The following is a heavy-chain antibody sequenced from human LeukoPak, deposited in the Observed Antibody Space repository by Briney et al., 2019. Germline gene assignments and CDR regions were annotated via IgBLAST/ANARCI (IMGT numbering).Heavy chain of an antibody. CDR2: INWDSGYI. CDR1: GFTFEGCA. D-gene: IGHD2-8*01. V-gene: IGHV3-9*01. Sequence: PGGSLRLSCAASGFTFEGCAMHWVRQAPGKGLEWVSSINWDSGYIEYADSVRGRFTISRDNAKNSLYLQMNSLKPGDTALYFCAKEGSVCRNGICRYLDYWGQGTPVTVSS. CDR3: AKEGSVCRNGICRYLDY. J-gene: IGHJ4*02.